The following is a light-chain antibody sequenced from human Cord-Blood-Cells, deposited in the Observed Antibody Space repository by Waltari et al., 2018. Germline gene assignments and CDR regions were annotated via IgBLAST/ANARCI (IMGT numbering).Light chain of an antibody. Sequence: QSALTQPASVSGSPGQSITISCTGTSRAVGSYTLVSWYQQHPAKAPQPMISEGSKRHSGVSNRFSGSKSGNTASLTSSGLQAEDEADYDCCSYAGRVFGGGTKLTVL. CDR3: CSYAGRV. CDR2: EGS. CDR1: SRAVGSYTL. J-gene: IGLJ3*02. V-gene: IGLV2-23*01.